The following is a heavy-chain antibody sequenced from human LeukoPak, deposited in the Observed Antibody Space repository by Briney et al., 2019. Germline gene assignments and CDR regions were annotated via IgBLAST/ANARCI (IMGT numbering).Heavy chain of an antibody. V-gene: IGHV1-24*01. CDR3: ATYCSSTSCYSREPYYYYYGKDV. J-gene: IGHJ6*02. CDR2: FDPEDGET. CDR1: GYTLTELS. D-gene: IGHD2-2*01. Sequence: ASVKVSCKVSGYTLTELSMHWVRQAPGNGLEWMGGFDPEDGETIYAQKFQGRVTMTEDTSTDTAYMELSSLRSEDTAVYYCATYCSSTSCYSREPYYYYYGKDVWGQGTTVTVSS.